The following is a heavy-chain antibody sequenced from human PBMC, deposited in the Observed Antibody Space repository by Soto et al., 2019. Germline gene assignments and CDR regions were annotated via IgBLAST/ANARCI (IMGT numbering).Heavy chain of an antibody. V-gene: IGHV3-23*01. Sequence: EVQLLESGGGLVQPGGSLSLSCAAAGFTFKTYVMNWVCQDTGQGLEWVSTIRYSADKTHYADSVKGRSTISIDNSRDTLFLQMNSLRADDAAVYYCARRARTATTNLGAVDVWGQGTMVTVSS. CDR3: ARRARTATTNLGAVDV. CDR1: GFTFKTYV. D-gene: IGHD1-7*01. CDR2: IRYSADKT. J-gene: IGHJ3*01.